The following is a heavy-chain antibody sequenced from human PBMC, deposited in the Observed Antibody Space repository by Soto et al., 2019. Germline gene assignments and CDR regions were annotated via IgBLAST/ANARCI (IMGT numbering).Heavy chain of an antibody. CDR3: AREKRHNSLGGRFGMDV. Sequence: EVQLVESGGGLVKPGESLRLSCAVSGFIFSDFSMNWVRQAPGKGLEWVASIGSSGGNSFYADSVKGRFIISRDNAKTSLDLQINSLRAADTAVYYCAREKRHNSLGGRFGMDVWGQGTTVTVS. V-gene: IGHV3-21*01. J-gene: IGHJ6*02. CDR2: IGSSGGNS. D-gene: IGHD1-1*01. CDR1: GFIFSDFS.